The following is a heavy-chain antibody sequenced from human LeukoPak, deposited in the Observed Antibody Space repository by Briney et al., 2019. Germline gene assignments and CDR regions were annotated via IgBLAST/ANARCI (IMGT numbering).Heavy chain of an antibody. D-gene: IGHD2-15*01. CDR3: ARVGKVVVAATRDYYYYYYMDV. CDR2: IIPIFGTA. Sequence: SVKVSCKASGGTFSSYAISWVRQAPGQGLEWMGGIIPIFGTANYAQKFQGRVTTTADESTSTAYMELSSLRSEDTAVYYCARVGKVVVAATRDYYYYYYMDVWGKGTTVTVSS. CDR1: GGTFSSYA. J-gene: IGHJ6*03. V-gene: IGHV1-69*01.